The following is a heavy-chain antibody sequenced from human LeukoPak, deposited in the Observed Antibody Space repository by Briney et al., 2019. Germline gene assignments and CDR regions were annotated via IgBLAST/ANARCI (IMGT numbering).Heavy chain of an antibody. CDR2: IYYSGST. Sequence: SETLSPTCTVSGGSISSYYWSWIRQPPGKGLEWIGYIYYSGSTNYNPSLKSRVTISVDTSKNQFSLKLSSVTAADTAVYYCAREGSSSWFQYYFDYWGQRTLVTVSS. V-gene: IGHV4-59*01. CDR1: GGSISSYY. CDR3: AREGSSSWFQYYFDY. J-gene: IGHJ4*02. D-gene: IGHD6-13*01.